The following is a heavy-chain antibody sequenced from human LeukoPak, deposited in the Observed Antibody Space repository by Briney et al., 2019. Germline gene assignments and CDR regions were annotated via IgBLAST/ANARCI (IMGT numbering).Heavy chain of an antibody. J-gene: IGHJ4*02. CDR3: ARDYPLWFGELPTDY. V-gene: IGHV3-21*01. D-gene: IGHD3-10*01. CDR1: GFTFSSYS. Sequence: GGSLRLSCAASGFTFSSYSMNWVRQAPGKGLEWVSSISSSSSYIYYADSVKSRFTISRDNAKNSLYLQMNSLRAEDTAVYYCARDYPLWFGELPTDYWGQGTLVTVSS. CDR2: ISSSSSYI.